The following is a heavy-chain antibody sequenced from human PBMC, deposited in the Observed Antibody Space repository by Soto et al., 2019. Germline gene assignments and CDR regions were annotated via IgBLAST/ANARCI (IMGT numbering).Heavy chain of an antibody. CDR2: IYYSGST. J-gene: IGHJ6*02. CDR3: ARDHYYDFWSGYPPNYYYGMDV. CDR1: GGSISSGGYY. D-gene: IGHD3-3*01. V-gene: IGHV4-31*03. Sequence: SETLSLTCTVSGGSISSGGYYWSWIRQHPGKGLEWIGYIYYSGSTYYNPSLKSRVTISVDTSKNQFSLKLSSVTAADTAVYYCARDHYYDFWSGYPPNYYYGMDVWGQGTTVIVSS.